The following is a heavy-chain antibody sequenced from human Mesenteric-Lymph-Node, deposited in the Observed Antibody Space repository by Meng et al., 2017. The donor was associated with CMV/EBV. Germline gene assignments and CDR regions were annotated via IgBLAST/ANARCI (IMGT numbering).Heavy chain of an antibody. CDR1: GGSISFYY. J-gene: IGHJ5*02. V-gene: IGHV4-59*01. CDR2: IYYSGST. Sequence: SETLSLTCTVSGGSISFYYWSWIRQPPGKGLEWIGSIYYSGSTNYNPSVKSRVTVSVDTSKNQFSLRLSSVTAADTAVYYCAREVVVSGLYWFDPWGPGTLVTVSS. CDR3: AREVVVSGLYWFDP. D-gene: IGHD6-19*01.